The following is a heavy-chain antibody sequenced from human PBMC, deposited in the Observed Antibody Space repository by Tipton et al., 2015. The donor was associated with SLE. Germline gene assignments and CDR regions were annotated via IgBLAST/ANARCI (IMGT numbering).Heavy chain of an antibody. CDR2: IDHDGSGT. CDR3: ARAVADWGWLVVY. CDR1: GFTFNNYW. Sequence: SLRLSCAASGFTFNNYWMHWFRQVPGKGLEWVSRIDHDGSGTSYADSVEDRFTISRDNTKKTLYLQMNSLRAEDTAAYYCARAVADWGWLVVYWGRGTQVTVSS. D-gene: IGHD6-19*01. J-gene: IGHJ4*02. V-gene: IGHV3-74*01.